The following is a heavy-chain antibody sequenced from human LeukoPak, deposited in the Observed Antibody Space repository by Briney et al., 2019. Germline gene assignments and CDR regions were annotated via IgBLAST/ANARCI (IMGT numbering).Heavy chain of an antibody. Sequence: GGSLRLSCAASGFTFSSYAMSWVRQAPGKGLEWVSAISGSGGTTYYADSVRGRFTISRDSSKNTLYLQMNSLRVEDTSVYYCAREISMFVNAFDLWGQGTLVAVSS. CDR3: AREISMFVNAFDL. V-gene: IGHV3-23*01. D-gene: IGHD3-10*02. CDR2: ISGSGGTT. J-gene: IGHJ3*01. CDR1: GFTFSSYA.